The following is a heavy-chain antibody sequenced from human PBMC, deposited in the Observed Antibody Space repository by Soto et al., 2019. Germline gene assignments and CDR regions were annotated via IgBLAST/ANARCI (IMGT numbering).Heavy chain of an antibody. D-gene: IGHD3-22*01. V-gene: IGHV3-23*01. CDR2: ISGSGGST. CDR3: AKHSYDSSGYSHGAFDI. CDR1: GFTFSSYA. Sequence: EVQLLESGGGLVQPGGSLRLSCAASGFTFSSYAMSWVRQAPGKGLEWVSAISGSGGSTYYADSVKGRFTISRDNSKNTLYLQMTSLRAEDTAVYYCAKHSYDSSGYSHGAFDIWVQGTMVTVSS. J-gene: IGHJ3*02.